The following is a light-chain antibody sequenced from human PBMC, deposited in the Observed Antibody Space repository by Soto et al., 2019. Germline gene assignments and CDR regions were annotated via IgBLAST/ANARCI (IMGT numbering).Light chain of an antibody. J-gene: IGLJ3*02. CDR2: EVS. CDR1: SSDVGGHNY. Sequence: QSALTQPASVSGSPGQSITISCTGTSSDVGGHNYVSWYQHHPGKAPKLMIYEVSNRPSGVSNRFSGSKSGNTASLTISGLQAEDEADYYCSSYISNSIPDVFGGGTKLTVL. V-gene: IGLV2-14*01. CDR3: SSYISNSIPDV.